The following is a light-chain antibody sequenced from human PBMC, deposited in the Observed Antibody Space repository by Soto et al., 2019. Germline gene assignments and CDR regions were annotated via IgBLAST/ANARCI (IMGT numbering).Light chain of an antibody. J-gene: IGLJ3*02. CDR3: ATWDDTLNGRV. CDR2: SDN. Sequence: QSVLTQPPSASGTPGQRVTISCSGSSSNIGSNSVNWYHQVAGTAPKLLIHSDNQRPSGVPDRFSGCKSGTSASLAISGRQSGDEADYYCATWDDTLNGRVFGGWTKVTVL. V-gene: IGLV1-44*01. CDR1: SSNIGSNS.